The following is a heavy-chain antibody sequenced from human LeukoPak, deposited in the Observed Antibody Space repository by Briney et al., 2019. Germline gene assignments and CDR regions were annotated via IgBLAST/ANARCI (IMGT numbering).Heavy chain of an antibody. D-gene: IGHD5-18*01. V-gene: IGHV4-34*01. CDR2: INHSGST. CDR3: ASHTAMASSSNWFDP. CDR1: GGSFSGYY. J-gene: IGHJ5*02. Sequence: PSETLSLTCAVYGGSFSGYYWSWIRQPPGKGLEWIGEINHSGSTNYNLSLKSRVTISVDTSKNQFSLKLSSVTAADTAVYYCASHTAMASSSNWFDPWGQGTLVTVSS.